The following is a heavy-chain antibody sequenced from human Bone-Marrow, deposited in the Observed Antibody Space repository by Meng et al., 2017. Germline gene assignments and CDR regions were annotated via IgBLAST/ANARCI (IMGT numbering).Heavy chain of an antibody. CDR2: VYHRGDT. Sequence: QVQLQESGPGLVKPLVTLSLTCTVSGDSISSDIWWSWVRQPPGKGLEWIGEVYHRGDTNYNPSLKSRVDISVDKSKNQFYLSLFSVTAADTAVYYCGRDQGRELINHWGQGTLVTVSS. D-gene: IGHD1-7*01. CDR1: GDSISSDIW. V-gene: IGHV4-4*02. CDR3: GRDQGRELINH. J-gene: IGHJ4*02.